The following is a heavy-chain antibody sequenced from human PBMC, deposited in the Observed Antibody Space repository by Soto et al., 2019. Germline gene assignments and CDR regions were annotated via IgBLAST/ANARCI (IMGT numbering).Heavy chain of an antibody. Sequence: QITLKESGPTLVKPTQTLTLTCTFSGFSLSTSGVAVGWIRQPPGKALEWLALIYWDDAERYSPSLKSRLTITKDTSKTQVVLTMTNMDPVDTATYYCAHARDYRYFFDYWGQGTLVTVSS. CDR1: GFSLSTSGVA. CDR3: AHARDYRYFFDY. CDR2: IYWDDAE. D-gene: IGHD4-17*01. V-gene: IGHV2-5*02. J-gene: IGHJ4*02.